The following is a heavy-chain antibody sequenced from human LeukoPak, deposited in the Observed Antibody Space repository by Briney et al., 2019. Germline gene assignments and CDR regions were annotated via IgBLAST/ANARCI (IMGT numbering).Heavy chain of an antibody. D-gene: IGHD3-9*01. CDR3: AREGPPNYDTI. J-gene: IGHJ3*02. V-gene: IGHV4-59*01. CDR1: GGSISSYY. CDR2: IYYSGST. Sequence: SETLSLTCTVSGGSISSYYWSWIRQPPGKGLEWIGYIYYSGSTNYNPSLKSRVTISVDTSKNQFSLKLNSVTAADTAVYYCAREGPPNYDTIWGQGTMVTVSS.